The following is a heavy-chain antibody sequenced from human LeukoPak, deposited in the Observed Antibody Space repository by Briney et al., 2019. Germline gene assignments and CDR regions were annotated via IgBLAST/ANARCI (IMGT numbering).Heavy chain of an antibody. Sequence: SETLSLTCTVSGGSFSSGSYYWSWIRQPPGKGLEWIGYIYYSGSTYYNPSLKSRVTISVDTSKNQFSLKLSSVTAADTAVYYCARVSGDSSGYFDYWGQGTLVTVSS. D-gene: IGHD3-22*01. J-gene: IGHJ4*02. CDR2: IYYSGST. CDR3: ARVSGDSSGYFDY. CDR1: GGSFSSGSYY. V-gene: IGHV4-31*03.